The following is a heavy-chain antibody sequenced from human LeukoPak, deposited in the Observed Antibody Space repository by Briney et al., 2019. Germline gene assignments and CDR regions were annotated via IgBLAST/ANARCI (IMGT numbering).Heavy chain of an antibody. CDR1: GFTFSRKW. CDR3: ARDYLDIVANWYYYYGMDV. CDR2: IKQDGSEK. Sequence: PGGSLRLSCAASGFTFSRKWMSWVRQAPGKGLEWVANIKQDGSEKYYVDSVKGRFTISRDNAKNSLYLQMNSLRAEDTAVYYCARDYLDIVANWYYYYGMDVWGQGTTVTVSS. J-gene: IGHJ6*02. D-gene: IGHD5-12*01. V-gene: IGHV3-7*01.